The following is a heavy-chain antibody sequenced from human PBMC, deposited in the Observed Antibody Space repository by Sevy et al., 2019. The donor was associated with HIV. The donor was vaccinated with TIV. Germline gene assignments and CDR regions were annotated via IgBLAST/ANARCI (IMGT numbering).Heavy chain of an antibody. CDR3: GGGGGYCSGGSCYRAGGGYYGMYV. Sequence: GGSLRLSCAASGFTFSDYYMSWIRQAPGKGLEWVSYISSSGSTIYYADSVKGRFTISRDNAKNSLYLQMNSLRAEDTAVYYWGGGGGYCSGGSCYRAGGGYYGMYVWGQGTTVTVSS. CDR1: GFTFSDYY. D-gene: IGHD2-15*01. J-gene: IGHJ6*02. V-gene: IGHV3-11*01. CDR2: ISSSGSTI.